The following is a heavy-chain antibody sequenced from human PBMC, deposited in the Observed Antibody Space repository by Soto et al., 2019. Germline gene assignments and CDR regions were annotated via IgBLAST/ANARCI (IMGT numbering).Heavy chain of an antibody. J-gene: IGHJ4*02. CDR3: AGLAVAGTSPFDY. Sequence: GSLRLSCAASGFTVSSNYMSWVRQAPGKGLEWVSVIYSGGSTYYADSVKGRFTISRHNSKNTLYLQMNSLRAEDTAVYYCAGLAVAGTSPFDYWGQGTLVTVSS. CDR1: GFTVSSNY. D-gene: IGHD6-19*01. V-gene: IGHV3-53*04. CDR2: IYSGGST.